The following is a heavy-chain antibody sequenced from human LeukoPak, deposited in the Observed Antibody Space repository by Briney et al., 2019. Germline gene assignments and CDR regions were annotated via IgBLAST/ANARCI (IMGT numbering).Heavy chain of an antibody. CDR2: ISYDGSNK. V-gene: IGHV3-30*18. CDR1: GFTFSSYG. D-gene: IGHD2-15*01. Sequence: GGSLRLSCAASGFTFSSYGMHWVRQAPGKGLEWVAVISYDGSNKYYADSVKGRFPISRDNSKNTLYLQMNSLRAEDTAVYYCAKDRRGSLDYWGQGTLVTVSS. CDR3: AKDRRGSLDY. J-gene: IGHJ4*02.